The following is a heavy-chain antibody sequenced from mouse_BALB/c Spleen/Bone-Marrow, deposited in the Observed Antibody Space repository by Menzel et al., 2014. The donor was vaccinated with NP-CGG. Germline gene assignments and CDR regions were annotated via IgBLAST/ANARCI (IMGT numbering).Heavy chain of an antibody. J-gene: IGHJ4*01. Sequence: VKLMDSGPGLVQPSQSLSITCTVSGFSLTTYDVVWVRQSPGKGLEWLGVTWSGGSTDYNAAFISRLSINKDNSKSQVFFKMNNLQAYDTAIYYCARRNGNFRYYAMDYWGQGTSVTVSS. CDR3: ARRNGNFRYYAMDY. CDR1: GFSLTTYD. CDR2: TWSGGST. D-gene: IGHD2-1*01. V-gene: IGHV2-2*01.